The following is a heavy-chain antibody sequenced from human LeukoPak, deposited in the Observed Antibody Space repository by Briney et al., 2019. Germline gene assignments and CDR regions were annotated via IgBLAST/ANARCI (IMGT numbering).Heavy chain of an antibody. Sequence: ASVKVSCKASGGTFSSYAINWVRQATGQGLEWMGWMNPNSGNTGYAQKFQGRVTMTRNTSISTAYMELSSLRSEDTAVYYCARVSGSLGSSGLIWGQGTLVTVSS. J-gene: IGHJ4*02. D-gene: IGHD3-22*01. V-gene: IGHV1-8*02. CDR3: ARVSGSLGSSGLI. CDR1: GGTFSSYA. CDR2: MNPNSGNT.